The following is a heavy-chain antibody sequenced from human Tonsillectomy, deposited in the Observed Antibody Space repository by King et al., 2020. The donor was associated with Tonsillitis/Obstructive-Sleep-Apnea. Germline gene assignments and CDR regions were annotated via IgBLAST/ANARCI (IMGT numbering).Heavy chain of an antibody. CDR2: IYDSGST. Sequence: QLQESGPGLVKPSETLSLTCIVSGGSISIYYWSWIRQPPGKGLEWIGYIYDSGSTDYNPSLKSRVTISVDTSKNQFSLKLSSVTAADTAVYYCASPSVAVSPDDSFDIWGQGTMVTVSS. CDR3: ASPSVAVSPDDSFDI. CDR1: GGSISIYY. J-gene: IGHJ3*02. V-gene: IGHV4-59*01. D-gene: IGHD6-19*01.